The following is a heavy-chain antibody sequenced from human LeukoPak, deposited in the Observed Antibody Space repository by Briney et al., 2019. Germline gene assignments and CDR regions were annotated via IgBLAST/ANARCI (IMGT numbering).Heavy chain of an antibody. CDR3: ATLGSHIDY. CDR2: ISYDGSNK. V-gene: IGHV3-30*04. CDR1: GFTFSSYA. D-gene: IGHD3-10*01. Sequence: QPGRSLRLSCAASGFTFSSYAMHWVRQAPGKGLEWVAVISYDGSNKYYADSVKGRFTISRDNSKNTLYLQMNSLRAEDTAVYYCATLGSHIDYWGQGTLVTVSS. J-gene: IGHJ4*02.